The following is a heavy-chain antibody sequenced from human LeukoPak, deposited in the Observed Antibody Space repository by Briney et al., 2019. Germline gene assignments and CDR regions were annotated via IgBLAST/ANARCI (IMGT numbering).Heavy chain of an antibody. J-gene: IGHJ4*02. CDR1: GFTFSSFA. CDR2: ISSNSVPRT. CDR3: AAAGRGDSSGYYY. D-gene: IGHD3-22*01. V-gene: IGHV3-23*01. Sequence: GGSLRLSCAASGFTFSSFAMSWVRQAPGKGLEWVSGISSNSVPRTYYTDSVKGRFTISRGNSKDTLNLEMNSLRAEDTAVYYCAAAGRGDSSGYYYWGQGTLVTVSS.